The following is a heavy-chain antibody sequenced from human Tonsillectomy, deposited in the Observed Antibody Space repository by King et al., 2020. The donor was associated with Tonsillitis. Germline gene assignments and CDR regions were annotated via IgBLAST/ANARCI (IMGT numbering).Heavy chain of an antibody. Sequence: VQLQESGPGLVKPSETLSLTCTVSGGSISSYYWSWLRQPPGKGLEWIGYIYYSGSTNYNPSLKSRVTISVDTSKNQFSLKLRSVTAADTALYYCARADSSGWYSNWYLDLWGRGTLVTVSS. CDR1: GGSISSYY. D-gene: IGHD6-19*01. J-gene: IGHJ2*01. CDR2: IYYSGST. CDR3: ARADSSGWYSNWYLDL. V-gene: IGHV4-59*01.